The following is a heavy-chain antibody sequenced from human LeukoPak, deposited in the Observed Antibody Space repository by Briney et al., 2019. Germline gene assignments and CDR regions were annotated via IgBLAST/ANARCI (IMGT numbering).Heavy chain of an antibody. CDR1: GDSISSINW. Sequence: SGTLSLTCAVSGDSISSINWWSWVRQPPGKGMEWIGEIYHSGNTNHNPSLKSRVTISVDKSKNQFSLKLSSVTAAHTAVYYCARDQLGYCSSTSCYYYYMDVWGKGTTVTVSS. D-gene: IGHD2-2*01. J-gene: IGHJ6*03. V-gene: IGHV4-4*02. CDR3: ARDQLGYCSSTSCYYYYMDV. CDR2: IYHSGNT.